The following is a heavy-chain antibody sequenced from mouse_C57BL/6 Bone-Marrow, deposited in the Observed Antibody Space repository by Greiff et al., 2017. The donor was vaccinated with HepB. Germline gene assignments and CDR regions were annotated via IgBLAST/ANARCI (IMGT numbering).Heavy chain of an antibody. CDR1: GFTFSSYG. D-gene: IGHD1-1*01. V-gene: IGHV5-6*01. J-gene: IGHJ4*01. CDR3: ARHYYYGSSCAGYAMDY. CDR2: ISSGGSYT. Sequence: EVQLVESGGDLVKPGGSLKLSCAASGFTFSSYGMSWVRQTPDKRLEWVATISSGGSYTYYPDSVKGRFTISRDNAKNTLYLQMSSLKSEDTAMYYCARHYYYGSSCAGYAMDYWGQGTSVTVSS.